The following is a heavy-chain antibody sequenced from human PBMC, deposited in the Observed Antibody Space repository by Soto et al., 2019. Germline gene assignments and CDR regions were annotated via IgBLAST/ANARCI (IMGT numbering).Heavy chain of an antibody. V-gene: IGHV4-39*02. Sequence: SETLSLTCTVSGGSISSSSYYWGWIRQPPGKGLEWIGSIYYSGSTYYNPSLKSRVTISVDTSKNQFSLKLSSVTAADTAVYYCARDSYGDYVAYWFDPWGQGTLVT. CDR1: GGSISSSSYY. D-gene: IGHD4-17*01. J-gene: IGHJ5*02. CDR3: ARDSYGDYVAYWFDP. CDR2: IYYSGST.